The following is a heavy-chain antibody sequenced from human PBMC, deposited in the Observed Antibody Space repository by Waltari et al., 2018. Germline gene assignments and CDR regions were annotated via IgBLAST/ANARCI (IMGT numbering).Heavy chain of an antibody. Sequence: QVQLVQSGAEVKKPGSSVKVSGKASGGTFSSYAISWVRQAPGQGLEWMGGIIPIFGTANYAQKFQGRVTITTDESTSTAYMELSSLRSEDTAVYYCARARGYNWNYFHLRDGMDVWGQGTTVTVSS. J-gene: IGHJ6*02. D-gene: IGHD1-7*01. CDR2: IIPIFGTA. CDR1: GGTFSSYA. CDR3: ARARGYNWNYFHLRDGMDV. V-gene: IGHV1-69*05.